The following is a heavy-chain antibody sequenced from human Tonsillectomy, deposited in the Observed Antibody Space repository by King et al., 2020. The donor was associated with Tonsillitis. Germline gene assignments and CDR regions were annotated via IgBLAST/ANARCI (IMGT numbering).Heavy chain of an antibody. J-gene: IGHJ3*02. D-gene: IGHD4-17*01. Sequence: QLQESGPGLVKPSETLSLTCTVSGGSISNYYWSWIRQSPGKGLEWIGYIYYSGSTNYNPSLKSRVTISVDTSKNQFSLKLSSVTAADTAVYYCAREFGPVTTRVEIWGQGTMVTVSP. V-gene: IGHV4-59*01. CDR3: AREFGPVTTRVEI. CDR1: GGSISNYY. CDR2: IYYSGST.